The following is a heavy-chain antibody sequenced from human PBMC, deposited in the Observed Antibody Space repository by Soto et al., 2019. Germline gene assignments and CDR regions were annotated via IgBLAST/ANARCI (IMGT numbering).Heavy chain of an antibody. Sequence: SETLSLTCTVSGGSISSYYWSWIRQPPGKGLEWIGYIYYSGSTNYNPSLKSRVTLSVDTSKNQFSLKLSSVTAADTAVYYCARVDWDYDFWSGYSARNDAFDIWGQGTMVTVSS. J-gene: IGHJ3*02. CDR1: GGSISSYY. CDR2: IYYSGST. CDR3: ARVDWDYDFWSGYSARNDAFDI. V-gene: IGHV4-59*01. D-gene: IGHD3-3*01.